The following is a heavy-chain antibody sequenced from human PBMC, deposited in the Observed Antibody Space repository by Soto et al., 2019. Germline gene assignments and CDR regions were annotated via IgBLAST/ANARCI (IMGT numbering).Heavy chain of an antibody. CDR3: ASGVVVVPTAILFRY. J-gene: IGHJ4*02. D-gene: IGHD2-2*02. Sequence: GESLKISCQTSGYSFTNYWTAWVRQMPGKGLEWMGVIYLSDSDTKYSPSFQGQVTISADKSISAAYLQWSSLEASDTAMYYCASGVVVVPTAILFRYWGQGTLVTVLL. CDR2: IYLSDSDT. V-gene: IGHV5-51*01. CDR1: GYSFTNYW.